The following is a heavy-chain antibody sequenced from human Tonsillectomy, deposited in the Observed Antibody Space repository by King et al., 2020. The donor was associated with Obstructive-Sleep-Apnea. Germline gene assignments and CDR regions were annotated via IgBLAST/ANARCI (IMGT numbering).Heavy chain of an antibody. Sequence: QLQLQESGPGLVKPSETLSLTCTVSGGSISSSSYYWGWIRQPPGKGLEWIGSIYYSGSTYYNPSLKSRVTISVDTSKNQFSLKLSSVTAADTAVYYCASGPSTGGGNVYYYYGMDVWGQGTTVTVSS. D-gene: IGHD4-23*01. CDR3: ASGPSTGGGNVYYYYGMDV. V-gene: IGHV4-39*07. CDR2: IYYSGST. CDR1: GGSISSSSYY. J-gene: IGHJ6*02.